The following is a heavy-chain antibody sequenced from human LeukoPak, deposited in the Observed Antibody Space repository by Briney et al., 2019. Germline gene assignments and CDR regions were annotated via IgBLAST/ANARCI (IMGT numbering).Heavy chain of an antibody. D-gene: IGHD6-6*01. CDR1: GFTFSDYY. CDR3: ASSLVRLQSFGAFDI. CDR2: ISSSGSTI. Sequence: PGGSLRLSCAASGFTFSDYYMSWIRQAPGKGLEWVSYISSSGSTIYYADSVKGRFTISRDNAKTSLYLQMNSLRAEDTAVYYCASSLVRLQSFGAFDIWGQGTMVTVSS. V-gene: IGHV3-11*01. J-gene: IGHJ3*02.